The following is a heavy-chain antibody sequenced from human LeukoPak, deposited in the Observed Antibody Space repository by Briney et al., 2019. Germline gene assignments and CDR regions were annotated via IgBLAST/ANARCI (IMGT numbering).Heavy chain of an antibody. CDR1: GFTFSSYG. CDR3: ARGPRVATIPFDY. V-gene: IGHV3-30*02. CDR2: IRYDGSNK. J-gene: IGHJ4*02. D-gene: IGHD5-24*01. Sequence: PGGSLRLSCAASGFTFSSYGMHWVRQAPGKGLEWVAFIRYDGSNKYYADSVKGRFTISRDNSKNTLYLQMNSLRAEDTAVYYCARGPRVATIPFDYWGQGTLVTVSS.